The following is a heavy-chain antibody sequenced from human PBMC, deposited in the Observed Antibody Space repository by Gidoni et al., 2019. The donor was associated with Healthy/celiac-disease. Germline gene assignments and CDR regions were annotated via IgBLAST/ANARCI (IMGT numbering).Heavy chain of an antibody. Sequence: EVQLVESWGGLVMPGGSLRLSCSASGFTFSNAWMSWFRQAPGKGLEWVCSIKRKTDGEKTDYAAHVKGRFTIARDDSKNTLYLQMNSLKTEDTAVYYCTTVSGCWLQSCYFDYWGQGTLVTVSS. D-gene: IGHD5-12*01. CDR1: GFTFSNAW. CDR2: IKRKTDGEKT. CDR3: TTVSGCWLQSCYFDY. V-gene: IGHV3-15*01. J-gene: IGHJ4*02.